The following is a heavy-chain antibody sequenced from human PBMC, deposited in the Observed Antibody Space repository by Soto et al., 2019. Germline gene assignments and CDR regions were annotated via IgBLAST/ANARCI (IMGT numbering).Heavy chain of an antibody. Sequence: QVQLVQSGAEVKKPGSSVKVSCKASGGTXSXYAISWVRQAXXXXLEWMGGIIPIFGTANYAQKFQGRVTITADESTSTAYMELSSLRSEDTAVYYCASSGRVVAAIDYWGQGTLVTVSS. D-gene: IGHD2-15*01. J-gene: IGHJ4*02. CDR1: GGTXSXYA. CDR2: IIPIFGTA. CDR3: ASSGRVVAAIDY. V-gene: IGHV1-69*01.